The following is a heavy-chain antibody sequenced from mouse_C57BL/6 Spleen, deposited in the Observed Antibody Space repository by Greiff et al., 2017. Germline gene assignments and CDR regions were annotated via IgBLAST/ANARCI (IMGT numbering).Heavy chain of an antibody. CDR1: GYTFTSYW. Sequence: QVQLQQPGAELVMPGASVKLSCKASGYTFTSYWMHWVKQRPGQGLEWIGEIDPSDSYTNYNQKFKGKSTLTVDKSSSTAYMQLSSLTSEDSAVYYCARHYDGSSLYYFDYWGQGTTLTVSS. CDR3: ARHYDGSSLYYFDY. D-gene: IGHD1-1*01. J-gene: IGHJ2*01. CDR2: IDPSDSYT. V-gene: IGHV1-69*01.